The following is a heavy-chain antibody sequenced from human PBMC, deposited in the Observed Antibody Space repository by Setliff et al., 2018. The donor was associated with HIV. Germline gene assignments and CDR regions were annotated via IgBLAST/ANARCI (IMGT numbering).Heavy chain of an antibody. V-gene: IGHV3-11*04. Sequence: GGSLRLSCAASGFTFSDHYMSWIRQAPGKGLEWVSYISSRGTTIYYAGSVKGRFTISRDNAKNSLYLQMNSLRAEDTAVYYCARDRDTTIWYFDLWGRGTLVTVSS. J-gene: IGHJ2*01. CDR3: ARDRDTTIWYFDL. CDR2: ISSRGTTI. D-gene: IGHD5-12*01. CDR1: GFTFSDHY.